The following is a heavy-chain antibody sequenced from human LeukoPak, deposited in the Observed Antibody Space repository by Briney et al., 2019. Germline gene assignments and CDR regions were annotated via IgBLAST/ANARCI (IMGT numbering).Heavy chain of an antibody. CDR3: ARARGRYIDFLDY. CDR2: FFYSGST. D-gene: IGHD3-9*01. J-gene: IGHJ4*02. Sequence: GSLRLSCAASGFTFSIYAMSWVRQAPGKGLEWIVSFFYSGSTYYNPSLKSRVTISVDTSKNQFSLRLSSVTAADTAVYYCARARGRYIDFLDYWGQGTLITVS. V-gene: IGHV4-39*02. CDR1: GFTFSIYA.